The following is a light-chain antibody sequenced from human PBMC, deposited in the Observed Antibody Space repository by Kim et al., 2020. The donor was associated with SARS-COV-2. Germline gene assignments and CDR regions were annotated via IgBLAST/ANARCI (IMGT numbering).Light chain of an antibody. V-gene: IGLV1-40*01. Sequence: QRVTISCTGSNSNIGAGYEVHWYQQLPGTAPKLLIFGNSNRPSGVPDRFSGSKSGSSASLAITGLQAEDETDYYCQSYDSSLSGYVFGTGTKVTVL. CDR1: NSNIGAGYE. J-gene: IGLJ1*01. CDR3: QSYDSSLSGYV. CDR2: GNS.